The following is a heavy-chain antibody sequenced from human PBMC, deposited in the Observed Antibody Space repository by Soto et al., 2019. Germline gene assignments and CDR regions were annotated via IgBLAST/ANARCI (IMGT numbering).Heavy chain of an antibody. CDR2: INPKNDDT. CDR3: ARDDTGANFGS. CDR1: GYRFINFY. Sequence: QVQLVQSGAEVKKPGASVRVSCKAFGYRFINFYLHWVRQAPGQGLEWMGWINPKNDDTNYAQKFQGRVTMTRDTSISVGYMELSGLNSGDTAVYYCARDDTGANFGSWGQGTLVTV. J-gene: IGHJ4*02. D-gene: IGHD2-8*02. V-gene: IGHV1-2*02.